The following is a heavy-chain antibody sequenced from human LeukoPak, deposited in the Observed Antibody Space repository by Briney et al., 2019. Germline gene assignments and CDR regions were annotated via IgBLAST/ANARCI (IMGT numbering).Heavy chain of an antibody. CDR1: GITLSNYG. J-gene: IGHJ4*02. V-gene: IGHV3-23*01. D-gene: IGHD3-10*01. CDR3: AKRGVVIRVXLVGFHKEAYYFDS. CDR2: ISGSGGGT. Sequence: GGSLRLSCEVSGITLSNYGMSWVRQAPGKGLEWVAGISGSGGGTNYAESVKGRFTISRDNSKNTLYLQMNSLRAEDTAVYFCAKRGVVIRVXLVGFHKEAYYFDSWGQGALVSVSS.